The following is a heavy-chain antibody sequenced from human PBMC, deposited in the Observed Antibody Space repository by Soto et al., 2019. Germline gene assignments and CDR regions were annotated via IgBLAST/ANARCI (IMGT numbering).Heavy chain of an antibody. CDR3: ARASYCSSTSCYRAMVRGVPYDY. CDR1: GFTFSSYA. CDR2: ISGSGGST. Sequence: EVQLLESGGGLVQPGGSLRLSCAASGFTFSSYAMSWVRQAPGKGLEWVSAISGSGGSTYYADSVKGRFTISRDNSKNTLYLQMNSLRAEDTAVYYCARASYCSSTSCYRAMVRGVPYDYWGQGTLVTVSS. V-gene: IGHV3-23*01. D-gene: IGHD2-2*01. J-gene: IGHJ4*02.